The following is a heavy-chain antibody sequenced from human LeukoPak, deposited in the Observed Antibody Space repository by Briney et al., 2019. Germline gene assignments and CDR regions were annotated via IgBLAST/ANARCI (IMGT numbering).Heavy chain of an antibody. J-gene: IGHJ4*02. D-gene: IGHD4-17*01. CDR3: ARGLRGYGDYGLVY. V-gene: IGHV3-13*01. CDR2: IGTAGDT. Sequence: GGSLRLSCAASGFTFSSYDMHWVRQATGKGLEWVAAIGTAGDTYYPGSVKGRFTISRENAKDSLYLQMNSLRAGDTAVYYCARGLRGYGDYGLVYWGQGTLVTVSS. CDR1: GFTFSSYD.